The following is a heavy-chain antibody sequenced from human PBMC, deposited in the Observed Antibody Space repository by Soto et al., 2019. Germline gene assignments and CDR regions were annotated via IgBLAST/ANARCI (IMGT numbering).Heavy chain of an antibody. CDR3: ARRGMVRGVLYYDYGMDV. V-gene: IGHV4-39*01. CDR1: GGSISCSSYY. Sequence: PSETLSLTCTVAGGSISCSSYYWGWIRQPPGKGLEWIGSIYYSGSTYYNPSLKSRVTISVDTSKNQFSLKLSSVTAADTAVYYCARRGMVRGVLYYDYGMDVWGQGTTVTVS. D-gene: IGHD3-10*01. CDR2: IYYSGST. J-gene: IGHJ6*02.